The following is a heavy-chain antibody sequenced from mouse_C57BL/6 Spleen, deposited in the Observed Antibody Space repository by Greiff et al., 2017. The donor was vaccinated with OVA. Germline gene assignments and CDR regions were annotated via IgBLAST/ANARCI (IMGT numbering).Heavy chain of an antibody. Sequence: QVQLQQSGAELVRPGTSVKVSCKASGYAFTNYLLEWVKQRPGQGLEWIGVINPGSGGTNYNEKFKGKATLTADKSSSTAYMQLSSLTSEDSAVYFCARSYYYGSRGWYFDVWGTGTTVTVSS. J-gene: IGHJ1*03. CDR3: ARSYYYGSRGWYFDV. CDR1: GYAFTNYL. D-gene: IGHD1-1*01. CDR2: INPGSGGT. V-gene: IGHV1-54*01.